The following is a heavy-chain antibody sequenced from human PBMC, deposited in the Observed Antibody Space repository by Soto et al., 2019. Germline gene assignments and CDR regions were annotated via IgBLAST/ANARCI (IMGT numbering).Heavy chain of an antibody. CDR2: ISGSGGST. CDR1: GFTFSSYA. Sequence: GGSLRLSCAASGFTFSSYAMSWVRQAPGKGLEWVSAISGSGGSTYYADSVKGRFTISRDNSKNTLYLQMNSLRAEDTAVYYCATWPYPTIVGASTAYWGQGTLVTVSS. D-gene: IGHD1-26*01. CDR3: ATWPYPTIVGASTAY. V-gene: IGHV3-23*01. J-gene: IGHJ4*02.